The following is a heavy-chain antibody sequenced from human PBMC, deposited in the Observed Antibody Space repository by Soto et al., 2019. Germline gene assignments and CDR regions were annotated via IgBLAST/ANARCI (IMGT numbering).Heavy chain of an antibody. V-gene: IGHV3-9*01. CDR1: GFTFDDYA. Sequence: DVQLVESGGGLVQPGRSLRLSCAASGFTFDDYAMHWVRQAPGKGLAWVSGISWNSGSIGYADSVKGRFTISRDNAKNSLYLQMNSLRAEDTVLYYCAKASERIQLWDYFDYWGQGTLVTVSS. J-gene: IGHJ4*02. CDR2: ISWNSGSI. D-gene: IGHD5-18*01. CDR3: AKASERIQLWDYFDY.